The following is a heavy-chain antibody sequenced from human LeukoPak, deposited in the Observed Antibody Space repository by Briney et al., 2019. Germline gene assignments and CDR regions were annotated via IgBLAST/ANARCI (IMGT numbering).Heavy chain of an antibody. Sequence: GGSLRLSCAASRFTFSSYAMSCVRQAPGKGLEWVSGISGRGGNTYHADSVKGRFTISRDNSKNTLYLQMNGLRDEDTAVYYCEGQFHLLTNAFDIWGQGTMVTVSS. CDR3: EGQFHLLTNAFDI. CDR2: ISGRGGNT. J-gene: IGHJ3*02. CDR1: RFTFSSYA. D-gene: IGHD2-2*01. V-gene: IGHV3-23*01.